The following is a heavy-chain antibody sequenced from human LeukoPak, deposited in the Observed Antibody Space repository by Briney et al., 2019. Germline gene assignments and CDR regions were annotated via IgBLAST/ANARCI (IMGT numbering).Heavy chain of an antibody. CDR3: ARVMELLAFDI. D-gene: IGHD4/OR15-4a*01. Sequence: GGSLRLSCAASGFTFSAYWMSWVRQAPGKGLEWVANIKDDGSDKYYVDSVKGRFTISRDNAKNSLYLQMNSLRAEDTAVYYCARVMELLAFDIWGQGTMVTVSS. CDR1: GFTFSAYW. CDR2: IKDDGSDK. J-gene: IGHJ3*02. V-gene: IGHV3-7*01.